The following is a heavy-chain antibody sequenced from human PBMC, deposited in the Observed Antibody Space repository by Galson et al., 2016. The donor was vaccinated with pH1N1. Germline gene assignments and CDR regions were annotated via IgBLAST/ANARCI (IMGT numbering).Heavy chain of an antibody. CDR3: ARDHFGWAFDV. Sequence: SLRLSCAASGFPFSHYYMGWIRQAPGKGQEWISYISGSDTTIYYADSVRGRFTISRDNAQNSLYLHMNSLRAEDTAVYYCARDHFGWAFDVWGQGTMVTVSP. CDR2: ISGSDTTI. D-gene: IGHD3-10*01. J-gene: IGHJ3*01. V-gene: IGHV3-11*01. CDR1: GFPFSHYY.